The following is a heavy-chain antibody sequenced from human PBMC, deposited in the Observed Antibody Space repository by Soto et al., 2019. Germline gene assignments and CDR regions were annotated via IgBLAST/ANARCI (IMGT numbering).Heavy chain of an antibody. CDR3: ARQVNADYYYGMDV. Sequence: TLSLTCTVSGGSISSGGYYWSWIRQHPGKGLEWIGYIYYSGSTYYNPSLKSRVTISVDTSKNQFSLKLSSVTAADTAVYYCARQVNADYYYGMDVWGQGTTVTVSS. CDR2: IYYSGST. V-gene: IGHV4-31*03. J-gene: IGHJ6*02. CDR1: GGSISSGGYY.